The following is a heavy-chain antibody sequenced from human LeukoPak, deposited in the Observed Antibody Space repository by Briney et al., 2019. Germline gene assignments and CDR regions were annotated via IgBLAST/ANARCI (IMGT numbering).Heavy chain of an antibody. CDR1: GGSVSRYY. D-gene: IGHD6-13*01. J-gene: IGHJ4*02. Sequence: SETLSLTCTLSGGSVSRYYWSWIRQPPGKGLEWIGYIYYSGSTNYNPSLKSRVTISVDTSKNQFSLKLSSVTAADTAVYYCARGIWYDYWGQGTLVTVSS. CDR2: IYYSGST. CDR3: ARGIWYDY. V-gene: IGHV4-59*02.